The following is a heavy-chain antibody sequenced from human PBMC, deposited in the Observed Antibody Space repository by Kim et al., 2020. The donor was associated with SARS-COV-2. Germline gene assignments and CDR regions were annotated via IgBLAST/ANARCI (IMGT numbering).Heavy chain of an antibody. V-gene: IGHV3-7*01. CDR3: AAASSAPFDY. CDR2: IKEDGREK. Sequence: GGSLRLSCVASGFTFSSCWMNWVRQAPGKGLEWVANIKEDGREKYHLDSVKGRFTISRDNAKNSLYLQMNSLRVEDTAVYFCAAASSAPFDYWGQGILVTVSS. J-gene: IGHJ4*02. D-gene: IGHD2-15*01. CDR1: GFTFSSCW.